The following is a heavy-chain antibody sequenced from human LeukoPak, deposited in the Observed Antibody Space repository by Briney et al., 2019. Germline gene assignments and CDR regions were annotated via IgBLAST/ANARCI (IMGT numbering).Heavy chain of an antibody. D-gene: IGHD3-22*01. V-gene: IGHV1-24*01. CDR2: FDPEDGET. J-gene: IGHJ4*02. CDR3: ATDRPLYYYDSSGYYF. Sequence: GASVKVSCKVSGYTFTELSMHWVRQAPGKGLEWMGGFDPEDGETIYAQKFQGRVTMTEDTSTDTAYMELSSLRSEDTAVYYCATDRPLYYYDSSGYYFWGQGTLVTVSS. CDR1: GYTFTELS.